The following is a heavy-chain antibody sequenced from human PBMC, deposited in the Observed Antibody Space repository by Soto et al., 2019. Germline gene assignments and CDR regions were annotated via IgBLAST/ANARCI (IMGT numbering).Heavy chain of an antibody. J-gene: IGHJ5*02. D-gene: IGHD1-7*01. CDR2: IDYSGST. CDR3: ARHKTGTSFRGYNWFDP. CDR1: GGSISSSSYY. V-gene: IGHV4-39*01. Sequence: QLQLQESGPGLVKPSETLSLTCTVSGGSISSSSYYWGWLRQPPGQGLEWIGRIDYSGSTYYNPSLKSRVTISVDTSKNQFSLKLSSVTAADTAVYYCARHKTGTSFRGYNWFDPWGQGTLVTVSS.